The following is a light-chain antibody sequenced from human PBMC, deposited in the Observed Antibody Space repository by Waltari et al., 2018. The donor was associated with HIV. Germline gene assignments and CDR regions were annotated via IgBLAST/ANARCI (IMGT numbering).Light chain of an antibody. J-gene: IGKJ2*01. CDR2: WAS. Sequence: DIVMTQSPDSLPVSLCERATINCKSSQGLWHTSMRRHYLAWYQKRPGQPPKLLIAWASTRESGVPDRFSGSGSGTDFTLAISSLQPEDVAVYYCQQYYDTPYTFGQGTKLEI. CDR1: QGLWHTSMRRHY. V-gene: IGKV4-1*01. CDR3: QQYYDTPYT.